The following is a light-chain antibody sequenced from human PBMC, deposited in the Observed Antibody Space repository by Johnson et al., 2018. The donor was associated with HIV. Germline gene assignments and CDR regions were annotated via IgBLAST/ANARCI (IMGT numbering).Light chain of an antibody. CDR2: ENN. J-gene: IGLJ1*01. CDR1: SSNIGNNY. Sequence: QSVLTQPPSVSAAPGQKVTISCSGSSSNIGNNYVSWYQQLPGTAPKLLIYENNKRPSGIPDRFSGSKSGTSATLGITGLQTGDAAGYDCGTWDSSLRVYVFGTGTKVTVL. CDR3: GTWDSSLRVYV. V-gene: IGLV1-51*02.